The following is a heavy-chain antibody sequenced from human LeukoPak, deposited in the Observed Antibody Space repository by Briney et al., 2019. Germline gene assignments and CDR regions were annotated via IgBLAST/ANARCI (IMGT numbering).Heavy chain of an antibody. CDR2: IIPIFGTA. Sequence: GASVKASCKASGGTFSSYAISWVRQAPGQGPEWMGGIIPIFGTANYAQKFQGRVTITADESTSTAYMELSSLRSEDTAVYYCARGPLGWDTAMLGIDYWGQGTLVTVSS. J-gene: IGHJ4*02. CDR3: ARGPLGWDTAMLGIDY. CDR1: GGTFSSYA. V-gene: IGHV1-69*13. D-gene: IGHD5-18*01.